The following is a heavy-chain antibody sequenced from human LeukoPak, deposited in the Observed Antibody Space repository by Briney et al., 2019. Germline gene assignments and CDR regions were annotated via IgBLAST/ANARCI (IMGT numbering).Heavy chain of an antibody. V-gene: IGHV3-11*01. D-gene: IGHD3-22*01. CDR3: ARDRLEDYDHSGYYAK. CDR2: ICDSGRTI. CDR1: GFTFSDYH. J-gene: IGHJ4*02. Sequence: GGSLRLSCGASGFTFSDYHVSSIRQAPGKGLEWVSYICDSGRTIYYADSVKGRFTISRDNAKNSVYQQMNNLRAEDTAVYYCARDRLEDYDHSGYYAKWGQGTLVTVSS.